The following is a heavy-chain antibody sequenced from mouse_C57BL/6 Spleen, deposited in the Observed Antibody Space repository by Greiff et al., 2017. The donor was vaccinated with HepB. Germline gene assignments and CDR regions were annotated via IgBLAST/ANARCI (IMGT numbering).Heavy chain of an antibody. Sequence: LVESGPELVKPGASVKISCKASGYAFSSSWMNWVKQRPGKGLEWIGRIYPGDGDTNYNGKFKGKATLTADKSSSTAYMQLSSLTSEDSAVYFCARSGDITTGDYWGQGTTLTVSS. CDR1: GYAFSSSW. CDR3: ARSGDITTGDY. D-gene: IGHD1-1*01. J-gene: IGHJ2*01. V-gene: IGHV1-82*01. CDR2: IYPGDGDT.